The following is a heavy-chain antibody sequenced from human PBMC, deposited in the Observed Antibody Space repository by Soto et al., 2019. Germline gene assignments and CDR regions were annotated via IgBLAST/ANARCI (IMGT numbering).Heavy chain of an antibody. CDR1: GFTFSSYS. V-gene: IGHV3-21*06. CDR2: ISSSSIYT. CDR3: ARDFKESQYYYYCMDV. D-gene: IGHD3-10*01. J-gene: IGHJ6*03. Sequence: GVSLRLSCVVSGFTFSSYSMNWVRQAPGKGLEWVSSISSSSIYTYYADSVKGRFTISRDNAKNSVYLQMNSLRAEDTAVYYCARDFKESQYYYYCMDVWGKGTTVTVSS.